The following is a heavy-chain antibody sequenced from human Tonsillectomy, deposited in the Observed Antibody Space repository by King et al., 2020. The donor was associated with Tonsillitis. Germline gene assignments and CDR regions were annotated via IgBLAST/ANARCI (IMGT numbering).Heavy chain of an antibody. Sequence: VQLVESGGGLVQPGGSLRLSCAASGFTFSSFALSWVRQPPAKGLEWVSTVSGSGGGTSYADSVKGRFTISKDNSNNTVFLQMNSLGADDTAVYYCAKQPIAVAVNWYFDLWGRGTLVTVSS. CDR1: GFTFSSFA. CDR3: AKQPIAVAVNWYFDL. V-gene: IGHV3-23*04. D-gene: IGHD6-19*01. CDR2: VSGSGGGT. J-gene: IGHJ2*01.